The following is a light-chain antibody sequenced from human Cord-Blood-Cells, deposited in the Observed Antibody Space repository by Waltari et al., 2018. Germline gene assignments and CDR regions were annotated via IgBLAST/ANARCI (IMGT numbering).Light chain of an antibody. CDR1: SSDAGGYNY. CDR3: SSYAGSNNV. J-gene: IGLJ1*01. V-gene: IGLV2-8*01. Sequence: SALTQPPSASGSPGQSVPLSFTGTSSDAGGYNYLSWYKQHPGNAPKLMMYEVSKRPSGVPDRFSGSKSGNTASLTVSGLQAEDEADYYCSSYAGSNNVFGTGTKVTVL. CDR2: EVS.